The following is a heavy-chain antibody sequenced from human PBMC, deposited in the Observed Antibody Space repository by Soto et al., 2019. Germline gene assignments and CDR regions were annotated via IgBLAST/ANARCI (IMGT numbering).Heavy chain of an antibody. Sequence: EVQLLESGGGLVQPGGSLRLSCAASGFTFSSYAMSWVRQAPGKGLEWVSAISGSGGSTYYADSVKGRFTISRDNSKNTLYLQMNSLRAEDTAVYYCAKEWYYDSSGYQPVYFDYWGQGTLVTVSS. CDR3: AKEWYYDSSGYQPVYFDY. V-gene: IGHV3-23*01. D-gene: IGHD3-22*01. J-gene: IGHJ4*02. CDR1: GFTFSSYA. CDR2: ISGSGGST.